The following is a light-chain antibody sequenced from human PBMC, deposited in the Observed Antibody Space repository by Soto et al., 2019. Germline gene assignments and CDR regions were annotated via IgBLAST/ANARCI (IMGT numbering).Light chain of an antibody. CDR2: GAS. CDR3: QQYNNWPWT. J-gene: IGKJ1*01. V-gene: IGKV3-15*01. Sequence: IVLTPSPGTLSLSPGERAPLSCWASQSISVTLAWYQQNAGQAPRVLIHGASTRAPGFPARFSGSGSGTDFNLTISSLQSEDFAVYYCQQYNNWPWTFGQGTKVDIK. CDR1: QSISVT.